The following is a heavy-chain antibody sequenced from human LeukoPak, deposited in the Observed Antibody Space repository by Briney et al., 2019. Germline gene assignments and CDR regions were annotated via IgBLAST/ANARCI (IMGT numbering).Heavy chain of an antibody. V-gene: IGHV4-34*01. J-gene: IGHJ4*02. D-gene: IGHD2-15*01. CDR2: INHSGST. Sequence: SETLSLTCVVYGGSFSGYYWSWIRQPPGKGLEWIGEINHSGSTNYNPSLKSRVTISVDTSKNQFSLKLSSVTAADTAVYYCARFPYCSGGSCRGGFLVYWGQGTLVTVSS. CDR3: ARFPYCSGGSCRGGFLVY. CDR1: GGSFSGYY.